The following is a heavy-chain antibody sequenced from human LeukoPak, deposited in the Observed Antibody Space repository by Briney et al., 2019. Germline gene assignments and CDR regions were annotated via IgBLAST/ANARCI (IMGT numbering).Heavy chain of an antibody. D-gene: IGHD2-21*01. CDR3: VKDPRDTYGTNWFVS. Sequence: GGPMTFSCVPSRFSFWDYAMRWARPAPGKPEQCVLQISPTGGATWYAGFARDRFTISRDNSKKTLYLQMSGLRVEDTAMYYCVKDPRDTYGTNWFVSWGQGTLLIVSS. V-gene: IGHV3-23*01. CDR1: RFSFWDYA. CDR2: ISPTGGAT. J-gene: IGHJ5*01.